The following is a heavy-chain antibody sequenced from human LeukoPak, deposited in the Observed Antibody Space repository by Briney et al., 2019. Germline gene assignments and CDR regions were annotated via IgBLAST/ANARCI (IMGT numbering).Heavy chain of an antibody. J-gene: IGHJ6*02. Sequence: SETLSLTCTVSGGSISSYYWSWIRQPPGKGLEWIGYIYYSGSTNYNPSLKSRVTISVDTSKNQFSLKLSSVTAADTAVYYCARGFGIFGPYYYYYGMDVWGQGTTVTVSS. CDR1: GGSISSYY. D-gene: IGHD2-15*01. V-gene: IGHV4-59*12. CDR3: ARGFGIFGPYYYYYGMDV. CDR2: IYYSGST.